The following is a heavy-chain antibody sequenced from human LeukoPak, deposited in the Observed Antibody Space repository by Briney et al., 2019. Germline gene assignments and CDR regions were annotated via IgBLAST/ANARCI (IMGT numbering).Heavy chain of an antibody. CDR1: GGSISSSNW. CDR2: IYRSGST. D-gene: IGHD6-13*01. V-gene: IGHV4-4*02. J-gene: IGHJ3*02. CDR3: ARRSSSSWYHAFDS. Sequence: SGTLSLTCAVSGGSISSSNWWSWVRQHPGKGLEWSGEIYRSGSTNYNPSLKSRVTISVDKSKNQFSLKLSSVTAADTAVYYCARRSSSSWYHAFDSWGQGTMVTVSA.